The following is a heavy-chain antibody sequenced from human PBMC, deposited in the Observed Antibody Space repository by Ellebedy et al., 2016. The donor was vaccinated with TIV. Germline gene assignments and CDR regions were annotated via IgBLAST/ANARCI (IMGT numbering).Heavy chain of an antibody. Sequence: AASVKVSCKASGGTFSSYAISWVRQAPGQGLEWMGGISPIFGTANYAQKFQGRVTITADESTSTAYMELSSLRSEDTAVYYCARVPTTMVRGVIMRYYYGMDVWGQGTTVTVSS. CDR1: GGTFSSYA. J-gene: IGHJ6*02. D-gene: IGHD3-10*01. V-gene: IGHV1-69*13. CDR2: ISPIFGTA. CDR3: ARVPTTMVRGVIMRYYYGMDV.